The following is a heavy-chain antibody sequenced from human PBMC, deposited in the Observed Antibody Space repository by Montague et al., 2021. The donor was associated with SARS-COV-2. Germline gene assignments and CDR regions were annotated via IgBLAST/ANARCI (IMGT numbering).Heavy chain of an antibody. V-gene: IGHV4-39*01. CDR3: ARPASGIGNAFDV. J-gene: IGHJ3*01. CDR1: GGSIRSSSYY. D-gene: IGHD3-10*01. Sequence: SETLSLTCTVSGGSIRSSSYYWGWIRQPPGKGLEWIGNIYYSGSTYYNPSLKSRVTISVDTSKDQFSLNLNSVTVADTAIYFCARPASGIGNAFDVWGPGTMVNVSS. CDR2: IYYSGST.